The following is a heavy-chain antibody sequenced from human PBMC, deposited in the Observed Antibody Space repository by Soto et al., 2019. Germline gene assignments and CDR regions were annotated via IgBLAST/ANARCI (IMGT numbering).Heavy chain of an antibody. CDR2: VHYSGSA. CDR1: GGSISTSSYF. J-gene: IGHJ4*02. CDR3: ARHRWGSGSYSGLLDF. D-gene: IGHD3-10*01. Sequence: SETLSLTCSVSGGSISTSSYFWGWIRQPPGKGLEWVGAVHYSGSANYRSSLQSRVTISVDTSQNQFSLRLRSVTAADTAVYYCARHRWGSGSYSGLLDFWGQGALVTSPQ. V-gene: IGHV4-39*01.